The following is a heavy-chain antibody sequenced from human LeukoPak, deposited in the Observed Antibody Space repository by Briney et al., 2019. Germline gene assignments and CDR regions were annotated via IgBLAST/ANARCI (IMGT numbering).Heavy chain of an antibody. CDR1: GSMFSNYA. CDR3: AKGRIAAADDAFDM. Sequence: GGSLRLSCAASGSMFSNYAMSWVRQAPGKGLEWVSGISGSGGSTDYADSVKGRFTISRDNSKNTMYLQMNTLRAEDTALYYCAKGRIAAADDAFDMWGQGTMVIVSS. CDR2: ISGSGGST. V-gene: IGHV3-23*01. J-gene: IGHJ3*02. D-gene: IGHD6-13*01.